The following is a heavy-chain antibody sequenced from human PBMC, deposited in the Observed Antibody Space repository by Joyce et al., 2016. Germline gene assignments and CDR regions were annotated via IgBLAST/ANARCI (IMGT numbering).Heavy chain of an antibody. Sequence: QVQLQESGPGLVRPSETMSLTCTVSDGSISGDYWSWIRQYPGKGLEWIGYIYYSGSIDYNPSLKSRVTISLDTSKNQFSLKLSSVTAADTAIYYCARVRGVVVITMEDYYFDLWGRGTLVTVSS. D-gene: IGHD2-2*01. CDR1: DGSISGDY. CDR3: ARVRGVVVITMEDYYFDL. V-gene: IGHV4-59*01. CDR2: IYYSGSI. J-gene: IGHJ2*01.